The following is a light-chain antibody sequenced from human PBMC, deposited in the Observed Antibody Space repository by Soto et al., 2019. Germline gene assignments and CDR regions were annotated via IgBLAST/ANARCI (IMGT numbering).Light chain of an antibody. J-gene: IGKJ1*01. CDR2: GAS. V-gene: IGKV3-15*01. CDR3: QQYNNWTPEST. Sequence: EIVMTQSPATLSVSPGERATLSCRASQSVSSNLAWYQQKPGQAPRLLIYGASTRATGIPARFSGSGSGTEFTLTISSLQSEDFAVYYCQQYNNWTPESTFGEGTNVEIK. CDR1: QSVSSN.